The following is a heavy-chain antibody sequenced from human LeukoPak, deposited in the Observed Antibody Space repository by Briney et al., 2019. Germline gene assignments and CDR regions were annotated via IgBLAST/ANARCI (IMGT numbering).Heavy chain of an antibody. J-gene: IGHJ4*02. CDR3: ARHGGYGDYVRRLFDY. CDR1: GYSISSGYY. CDR2: IYHSGST. Sequence: SETLSLTCTVSGYSISSGYYWGWIRQPPGKGLEWIGSIYHSGSTYYNPSLKSRVTISVDTSKNQSSLKLSSVTAADTTVYYCARHGGYGDYVRRLFDYWGQGTLVTVSS. D-gene: IGHD4-17*01. V-gene: IGHV4-38-2*02.